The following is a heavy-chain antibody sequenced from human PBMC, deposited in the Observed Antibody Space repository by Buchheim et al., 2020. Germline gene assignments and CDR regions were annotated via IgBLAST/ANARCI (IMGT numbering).Heavy chain of an antibody. CDR1: GDSMRENY. Sequence: QVQLQESGSGLVKPLETLSLTCNVSGDSMRENYWSWIRLSPGRGLEWLGYIHYTGITKYSPSLASRVAMSLDSFQRQLTLRLSGVTAADTAIYYCSRHRMFNWNVESSYGLDVWGQG. J-gene: IGHJ6*02. D-gene: IGHD1-1*01. CDR2: IHYTGIT. CDR3: SRHRMFNWNVESSYGLDV. V-gene: IGHV4-59*01.